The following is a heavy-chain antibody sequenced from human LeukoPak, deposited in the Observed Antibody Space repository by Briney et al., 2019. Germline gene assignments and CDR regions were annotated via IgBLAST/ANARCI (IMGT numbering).Heavy chain of an antibody. CDR1: GFTFSSYE. CDR3: ASAPPIVVVTATPDFDY. Sequence: RSGGSLRLSCAASGFTFSSYEMNWVRQAPGKGLEWVSYISSSGSTIYYADSVKGRFTISRDNAKNSLYLQMNSLRAEDTAVYYCASAPPIVVVTATPDFDYWGQGTLVTVSS. V-gene: IGHV3-48*03. J-gene: IGHJ4*02. D-gene: IGHD2-21*02. CDR2: ISSSGSTI.